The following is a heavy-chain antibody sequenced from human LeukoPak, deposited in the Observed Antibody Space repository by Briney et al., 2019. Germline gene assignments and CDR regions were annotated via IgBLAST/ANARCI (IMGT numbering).Heavy chain of an antibody. CDR2: INQDGSVK. CDR3: ASALYANSCL. Sequence: GGSLRLSCAASGLTFSTFWMTWVRQAPGKGLEWVANINQDGSVKHFVDSVKGRFTISRDNAKNSLFLQMNSLRAEDTAVYYCASALYANSCLWGQGTLVTVSS. D-gene: IGHD2-8*01. J-gene: IGHJ4*02. CDR1: GLTFSTFW. V-gene: IGHV3-7*01.